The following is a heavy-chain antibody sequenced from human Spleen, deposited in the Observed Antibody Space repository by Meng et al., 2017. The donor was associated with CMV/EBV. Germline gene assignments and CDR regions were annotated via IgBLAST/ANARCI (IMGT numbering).Heavy chain of an antibody. CDR3: ARDDCSGGSCYGYFDY. D-gene: IGHD2-15*01. CDR1: GYTFTNYY. J-gene: IGHJ4*02. CDR2: INPSGDNT. Sequence: SVKVSCKASGYTFTNYYMHWVRQAPGQGLEWMGIINPSGDNTNYAQKFQGRVTMTRDTSTSTVYMELSSLRSEDTAVYYCARDDCSGGSCYGYFDYWGQGTLVTVSS. V-gene: IGHV1-46*01.